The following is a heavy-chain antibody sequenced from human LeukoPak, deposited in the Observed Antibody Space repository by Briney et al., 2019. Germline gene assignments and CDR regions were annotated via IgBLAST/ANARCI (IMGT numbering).Heavy chain of an antibody. CDR2: MKSNSGDT. D-gene: IGHD6-13*01. CDR3: ARGEYSSSWYPFDY. CDR1: GYTFTGYD. Sequence: GASVKVSCKTSGYTFTGYDINWVRQAPGQGLEWMGWMKSNSGDTHFAQKFQGRLTMTRNTSINTAFMELSSLRSEDAAVYYCARGEYSSSWYPFDYRGQGSLVTVSS. V-gene: IGHV1-8*01. J-gene: IGHJ4*02.